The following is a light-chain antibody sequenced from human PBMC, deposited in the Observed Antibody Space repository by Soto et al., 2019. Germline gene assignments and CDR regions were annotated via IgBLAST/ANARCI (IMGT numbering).Light chain of an antibody. CDR1: QNINNY. CDR3: QHYNTYSKA. V-gene: IGKV1-5*01. CDR2: DGS. J-gene: IGKJ3*01. Sequence: DIQMTQSPSSLSASVGDRVTMTCQASQNINNYLNWYQQKPGKAPSLLIYDGSTLATGVPPRFSGGGFGTEFTLNISSVQPDDSALYYCQHYNTYSKAFGPGTKVDIK.